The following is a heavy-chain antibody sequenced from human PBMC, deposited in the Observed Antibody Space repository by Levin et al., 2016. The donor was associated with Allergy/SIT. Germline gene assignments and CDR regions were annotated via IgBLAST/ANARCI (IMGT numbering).Heavy chain of an antibody. CDR3: AAGNGRHPPLDY. Sequence: ASVKVSCKTSEDTFRDYFIHWVRQAPGQGLEWMGWINPTSPDTKYAQRFQGKITLTRDTSINTVFLELNSLTSDDTAVYFCAAGNGRHPPLDYWGQGSLISVSS. V-gene: IGHV1-2*02. D-gene: IGHD1-26*01. CDR2: INPTSPDT. CDR1: EDTFRDYF. J-gene: IGHJ4*02.